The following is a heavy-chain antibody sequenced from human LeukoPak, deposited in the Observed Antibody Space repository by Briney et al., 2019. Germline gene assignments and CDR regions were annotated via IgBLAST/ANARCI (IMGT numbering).Heavy chain of an antibody. Sequence: GGSLRLSCAASGFTFSSYEMNWVRQAPGEGLEWVSYISSSGSTIYYADSVKGRFTISRDNAKNSLYLQMNSLRAEDTAVYYCARDQLNYGGNAPFDYWGQGTLVTVSS. V-gene: IGHV3-48*03. J-gene: IGHJ4*02. CDR2: ISSSGSTI. CDR1: GFTFSSYE. CDR3: ARDQLNYGGNAPFDY. D-gene: IGHD4-23*01.